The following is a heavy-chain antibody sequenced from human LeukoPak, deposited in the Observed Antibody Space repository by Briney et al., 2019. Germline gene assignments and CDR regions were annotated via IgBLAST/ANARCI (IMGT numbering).Heavy chain of an antibody. CDR1: GFSFSSYN. CDR2: ITSSSTYT. D-gene: IGHD2-21*02. CDR3: AKDIPGGGDDY. J-gene: IGHJ4*02. Sequence: PGGSLRLSCAASGFSFSSYNMNWVRQTPGKGLEWVSSITSSSTYTFYADSVKGRFTISRDNAKSSVYLQLNSLRADDTAIYYCAKDIPGGGDDYWGQGTLVTVSS. V-gene: IGHV3-21*01.